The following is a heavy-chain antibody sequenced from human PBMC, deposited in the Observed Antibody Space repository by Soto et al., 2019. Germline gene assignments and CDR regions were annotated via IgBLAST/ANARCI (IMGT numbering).Heavy chain of an antibody. CDR2: ICSSGST. CDR1: GGSISTCDYY. V-gene: IGHV4-39*01. D-gene: IGHD1-1*01. CDR3: ARHRRETGTYAQHLDF. Sequence: ESLSLTCTVSGGSISTCDYYWGWVRQPPGKGLAWIGSICSSGSTYYNPSLKGRVTISVDTSKNQFSLRLSSVTAADTAVYYCARHRRETGTYAQHLDFWGQVPMCTFSS. J-gene: IGHJ4*02.